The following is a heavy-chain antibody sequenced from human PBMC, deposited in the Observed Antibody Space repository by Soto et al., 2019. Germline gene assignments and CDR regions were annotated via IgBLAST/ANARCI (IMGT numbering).Heavy chain of an antibody. J-gene: IGHJ4*02. CDR2: ISSSSSYI. Sequence: GGSLRLSCAASGFTFSSYSMNWVRQAPGKGLEWVSSISSSSSYIYYADSVKGRFTISRDNAKNSLYLQMNSLRAEDTAVYYCARGLLWFGECFDYWGQGTLVTVSS. CDR1: GFTFSSYS. D-gene: IGHD3-10*01. CDR3: ARGLLWFGECFDY. V-gene: IGHV3-21*01.